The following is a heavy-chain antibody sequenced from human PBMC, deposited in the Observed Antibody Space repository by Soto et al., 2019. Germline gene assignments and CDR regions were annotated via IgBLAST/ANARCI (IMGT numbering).Heavy chain of an antibody. CDR2: ISYDGSNK. CDR3: ARGLLWFGELLYYGMDV. D-gene: IGHD3-10*01. V-gene: IGHV3-30-3*01. Sequence: GGSLRLSCAASGFTFNSYAMHWVRQAPGKGLEWVAVISYDGSNKYYADSVKGRFTISRDNSKNTLYLQMNSLRAEDTAVYYCARGLLWFGELLYYGMDVWGQGTTVTVSS. CDR1: GFTFNSYA. J-gene: IGHJ6*02.